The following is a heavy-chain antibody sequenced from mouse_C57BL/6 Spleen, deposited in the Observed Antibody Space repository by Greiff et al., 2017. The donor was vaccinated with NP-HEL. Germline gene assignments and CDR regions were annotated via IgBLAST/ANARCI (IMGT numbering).Heavy chain of an antibody. D-gene: IGHD6-1*01. CDR1: GFTFSDYY. J-gene: IGHJ2*01. V-gene: IGHV5-12*01. CDR2: ISNGGGST. CDR3: ARQTLDY. Sequence: EVKLMESGGGLVQPGGSLKLSCAASGFTFSDYYMYWVRQTPEKRLEWVAYISNGGGSTYYPDTVKGRFTISRDNAKNTLYLQMSRLKSEDTAMDYCARQTLDYWGQGTTLTVSS.